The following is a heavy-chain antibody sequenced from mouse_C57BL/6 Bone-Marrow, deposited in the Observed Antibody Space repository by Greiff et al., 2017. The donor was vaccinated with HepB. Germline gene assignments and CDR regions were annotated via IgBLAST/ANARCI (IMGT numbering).Heavy chain of an antibody. Sequence: EVHLVESGPGLVKPSQSLSLTCSVTGYSITSGYYWNWIRQFPGNKLEWMGYISYDGSNNYNPSLKNRISITRDTSKNQFFLKLNSVTTEDTATYYCAHDGYSFDYWGQGTTLTVSS. D-gene: IGHD2-3*01. CDR2: ISYDGSN. CDR3: AHDGYSFDY. V-gene: IGHV3-6*01. CDR1: GYSITSGYY. J-gene: IGHJ2*01.